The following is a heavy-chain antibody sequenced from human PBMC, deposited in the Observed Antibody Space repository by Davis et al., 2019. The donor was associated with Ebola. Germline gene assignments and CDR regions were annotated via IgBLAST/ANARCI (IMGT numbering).Heavy chain of an antibody. CDR3: ARVRAFRVTGTHDY. CDR1: GGSSSGYY. D-gene: IGHD2-8*02. J-gene: IGHJ4*02. Sequence: MPSETLSLTCAVYGGSSSGYYWSLIRQPPGKGLEWIGEINHSGSTNYNPSLKSRVTISVDTSKNQFSLKLSSVTAADTAVYYCARVRAFRVTGTHDYRGQGTLVTVSS. CDR2: INHSGST. V-gene: IGHV4-34*01.